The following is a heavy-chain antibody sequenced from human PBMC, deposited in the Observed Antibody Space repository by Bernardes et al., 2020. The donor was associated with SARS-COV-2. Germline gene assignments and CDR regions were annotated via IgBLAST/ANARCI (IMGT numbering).Heavy chain of an antibody. D-gene: IGHD2-8*01. V-gene: IGHV4-4*07. CDR1: GGSISVYH. J-gene: IGHJ2*01. CDR2: LNPGGTI. CDR3: ARDPGSNGHDWYFDL. Sequence: SETLSLTCSVSGGSISVYHWSWIRQPAGKGLECIGRLNPGGTINYNPSLESRATMSLDTSKRQFSLKLNSVSAADTAVYYCARDPGSNGHDWYFDLWGRGILVTVSS.